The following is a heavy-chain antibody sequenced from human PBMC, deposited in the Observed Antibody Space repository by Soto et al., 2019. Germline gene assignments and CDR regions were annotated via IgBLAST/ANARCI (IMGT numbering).Heavy chain of an antibody. D-gene: IGHD1-7*01. V-gene: IGHV3-23*01. CDR2: ISGSGSTT. CDR3: ARGNWNYDY. J-gene: IGHJ4*02. CDR1: GFSFSSHA. Sequence: GGSLRLSCAASGFSFSSHAMSWVRQAPGKGLEWVSCISGSGSTTYYADSVKGRFTISRDNAKNTLYLQMNSLRAEDTAVYYCARGNWNYDYWGQGILVTVSS.